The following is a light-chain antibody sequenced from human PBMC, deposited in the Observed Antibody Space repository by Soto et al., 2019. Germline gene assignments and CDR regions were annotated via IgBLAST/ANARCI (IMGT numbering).Light chain of an antibody. CDR2: GTF. J-gene: IGKJ1*01. Sequence: EIVLRQSPATLSLSPGETATLSCRASQNFARPSLAWYQQIPGQAPRLLIYGTFNRATGIPGRFSGSGSGTDFTLTISSLQSEDFAVYYCQQYNNWPWTFGQGTKVDI. CDR3: QQYNNWPWT. V-gene: IGKV3D-15*01. CDR1: QNFARP.